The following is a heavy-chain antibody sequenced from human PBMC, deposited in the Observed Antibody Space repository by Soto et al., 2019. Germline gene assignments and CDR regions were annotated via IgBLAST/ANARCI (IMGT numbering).Heavy chain of an antibody. CDR2: ISSSGNTI. V-gene: IGHV3-11*01. J-gene: IGHJ6*03. CDR1: GFTFSDYS. Sequence: QVQLVESGGGLVKPGGSLRVSCAASGFTFSDYSMSWIRQAPGKGLEWISYISSSGNTIYYAESVRGRFTIARDNAQNSLYLQMNSLRGEDTAVYYCASMTKVRRGNYYDYYYMDDWGKGTTVTVSS. CDR3: ASMTKVRRGNYYDYYYMDD. D-gene: IGHD4-17*01.